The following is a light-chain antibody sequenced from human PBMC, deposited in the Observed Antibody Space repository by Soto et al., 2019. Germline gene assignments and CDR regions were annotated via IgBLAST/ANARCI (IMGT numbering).Light chain of an antibody. J-gene: IGKJ1*01. CDR1: QVIRND. CDR3: LHEA. Sequence: AIQMTQSPSSLSASVGDRVTITCRARQVIRNDLGWYQQTPGKAPKLLIYAASSLQSGVPSRFSGSGSGTDFTLTISSLQPEDFATYYCLHEAFGQGTKVDIK. V-gene: IGKV1-6*01. CDR2: AAS.